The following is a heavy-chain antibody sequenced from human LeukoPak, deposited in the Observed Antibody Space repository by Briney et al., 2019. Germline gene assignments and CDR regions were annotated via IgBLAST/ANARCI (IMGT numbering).Heavy chain of an antibody. Sequence: GGSLRLSCAASGFTFSSYSMNWVRQAPGKGLEWVSSISSSSSYIYYADSVKGRFNISRDNSKNTLYLQMNSLRPEDTAVYYCAKANRGSYYGLGDYFDYWGQGTLVTVSS. CDR1: GFTFSSYS. J-gene: IGHJ4*02. V-gene: IGHV3-21*01. CDR3: AKANRGSYYGLGDYFDY. D-gene: IGHD1-26*01. CDR2: ISSSSSYI.